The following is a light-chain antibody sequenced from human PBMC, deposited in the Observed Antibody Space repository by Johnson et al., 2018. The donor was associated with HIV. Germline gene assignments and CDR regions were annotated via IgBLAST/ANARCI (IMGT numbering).Light chain of an antibody. CDR3: GTWDSSLSAYV. J-gene: IGLJ1*01. V-gene: IGLV1-51*01. CDR1: SSNIGKNY. Sequence: QAVLTQPPSVSAAPGQKVTIPCSGSSSNIGKNYVSWYQQLPGTALKLLIYANNKRPSGIPDRFSGSKSGTSATLGITGLQTGDEADYYCGTWDSSLSAYVFGTGTKVTVL. CDR2: ANN.